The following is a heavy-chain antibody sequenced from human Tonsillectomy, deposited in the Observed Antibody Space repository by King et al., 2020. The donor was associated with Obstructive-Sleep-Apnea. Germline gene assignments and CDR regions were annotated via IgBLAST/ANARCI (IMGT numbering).Heavy chain of an antibody. J-gene: IGHJ5*02. D-gene: IGHD6-13*01. CDR1: GGSFSDYY. CDR3: ARGSGAVAVNWFDP. CDR2: INHSGST. V-gene: IGHV4-34*01. Sequence: VQLQQWGAGLLKPSETLSLTCAVFGGSFSDYYWSWIRQPPGKGLEWIGEINHSGSTNYNPSLKSRVTISVDTSKNQFSLKLSSVTAADTAVYYCARGSGAVAVNWFDPWGQGTLVTVSS.